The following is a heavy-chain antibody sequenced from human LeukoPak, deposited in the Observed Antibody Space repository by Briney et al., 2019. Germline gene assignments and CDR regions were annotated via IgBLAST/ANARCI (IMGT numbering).Heavy chain of an antibody. J-gene: IGHJ4*02. CDR2: ISYDGSNK. CDR3: AASPRYKQQLGYLDY. CDR1: GFTFSSYA. D-gene: IGHD6-13*01. V-gene: IGHV3-30*04. Sequence: GGSLRLSCAASGFTFSSYAMHWVRRAPGKGLEWVAVISYDGSNKYYTGSVKGRFTISRDNSKNTLYLQMNSLRAEDTAVYYCAASPRYKQQLGYLDYWGQGTLVTVSS.